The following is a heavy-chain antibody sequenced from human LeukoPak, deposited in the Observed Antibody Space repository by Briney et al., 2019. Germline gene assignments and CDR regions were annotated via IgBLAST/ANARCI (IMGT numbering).Heavy chain of an antibody. CDR3: ARVRPTNDYHRWRGVSGY. Sequence: ASVKVSCKASGYTFTGYYMHWVRQAPGQGLEWMGRINPNSGGTNYAQKFQGRVTMTRDTSISTAYMELSRLRSDDTAVYYCARVRPTNDYHRWRGVSGYWGQGTLVTVSS. J-gene: IGHJ4*02. V-gene: IGHV1-2*06. CDR2: INPNSGGT. CDR1: GYTFTGYY. D-gene: IGHD4-11*01.